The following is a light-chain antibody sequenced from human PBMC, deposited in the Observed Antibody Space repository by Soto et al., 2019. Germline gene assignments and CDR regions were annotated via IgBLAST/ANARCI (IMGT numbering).Light chain of an antibody. CDR1: QSVRND. J-gene: IGKJ4*01. CDR3: QQRNNWPPT. CDR2: SAS. V-gene: IGKV3-11*01. Sequence: EIVLTQSPATLFLSPGERATLSCRASQSVRNDLDWYHQKRGQAPRLLIYSASNRAAGIPPRFSASGSGSDFTLTISSLEPEDFAVYYCQQRNNWPPTFGGGTKVEMK.